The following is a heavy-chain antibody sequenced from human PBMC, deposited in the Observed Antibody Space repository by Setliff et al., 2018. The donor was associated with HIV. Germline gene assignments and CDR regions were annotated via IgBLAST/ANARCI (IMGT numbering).Heavy chain of an antibody. D-gene: IGHD4-17*01. CDR1: GGSISSSSYY. Sequence: TSETLSLTCTVSGGSISSSSYYWGWIRQSPGKGLEWIGSIYYSGSTYYNPSLKSRVTISVDTSKNQFSLKLSSVTAADTAVYYCARDPPGYGDSKDYWGQGKLVTVSS. CDR3: ARDPPGYGDSKDY. CDR2: IYYSGST. J-gene: IGHJ4*02. V-gene: IGHV4-39*07.